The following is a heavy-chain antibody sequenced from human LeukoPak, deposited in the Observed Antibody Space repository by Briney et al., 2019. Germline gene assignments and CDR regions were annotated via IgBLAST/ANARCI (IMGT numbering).Heavy chain of an antibody. D-gene: IGHD3-16*02. V-gene: IGHV3-74*01. Sequence: PGVSLRLSCAASGFTFSSYWMHWVRHVPGRGLVWVSRINTDGSTTSYADSVKGRFTISRDNAKNSLYLQMNSLRAEDTAVYYCARCGEVITFGGVIVPHYYMDVWGKGTTVTVSS. CDR1: GFTFSSYW. CDR3: ARCGEVITFGGVIVPHYYMDV. CDR2: INTDGSTT. J-gene: IGHJ6*03.